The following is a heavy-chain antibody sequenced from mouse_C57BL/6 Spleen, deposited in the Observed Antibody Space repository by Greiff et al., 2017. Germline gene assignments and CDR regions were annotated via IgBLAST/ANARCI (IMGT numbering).Heavy chain of an antibody. CDR3: ARGDYDEDLFDFGG. CDR2: INPGTGGT. J-gene: IGHJ2*01. D-gene: IGHD2-3*01. Sequence: QVHVKQPGTELVKPGASVKLSCKASGYTFTSYWMHWVKQRPGQGLEWIGNINPGTGGTNYNEKFKSKATLTVDTSSSTAYMQLSSLTSEDSAVYYCARGDYDEDLFDFGGWGKGATLSV. V-gene: IGHV1-53*01. CDR1: GYTFTSYW.